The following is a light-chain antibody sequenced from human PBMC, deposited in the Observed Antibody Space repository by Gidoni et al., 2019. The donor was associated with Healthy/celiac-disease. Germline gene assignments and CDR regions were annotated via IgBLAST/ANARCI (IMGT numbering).Light chain of an antibody. CDR3: QQYDNRPLT. V-gene: IGKV1-33*01. CDR2: DAS. J-gene: IGKJ4*01. Sequence: DIQMTQSPSSLSASVGDRVTITCQASQDISSYLIWYQQKQGKAPKLLIYDASNLETGVPSRFSGSGSWTDFTFTISSLQPEDIATYYCQQYDNRPLTFGGGTKVEIK. CDR1: QDISSY.